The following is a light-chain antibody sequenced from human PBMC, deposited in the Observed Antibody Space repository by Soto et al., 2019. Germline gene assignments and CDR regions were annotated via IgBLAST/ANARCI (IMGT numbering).Light chain of an antibody. Sequence: EIVLTQSPGTLALSPGERATLSCRASQSVSSSFLAWYQQKPGQAPRLLIYGASSRATGIPDRFSGSGSGTEFTLTISILEPEDVAVYYCPQYGSSPLTFGGGTKGEIK. V-gene: IGKV3-20*01. CDR3: PQYGSSPLT. CDR1: QSVSSSF. CDR2: GAS. J-gene: IGKJ4*01.